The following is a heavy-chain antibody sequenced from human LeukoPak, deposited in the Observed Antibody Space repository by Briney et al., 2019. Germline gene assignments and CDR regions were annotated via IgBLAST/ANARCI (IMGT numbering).Heavy chain of an antibody. CDR2: ISSSGSTI. J-gene: IGHJ6*02. CDR1: GFTFSDYY. CDR3: ARDPPVYCSSTSCYYDYYYYGMDV. Sequence: GGSLRLSCAASGFTFSDYYMSWIRQAPGKGLEWVSYISSSGSTIYYADSVKGRFTISRDNAKNSLYLQINSLRAEDTAVYYCARDPPVYCSSTSCYYDYYYYGMDVWGQGTTVTVSS. V-gene: IGHV3-11*01. D-gene: IGHD2-2*01.